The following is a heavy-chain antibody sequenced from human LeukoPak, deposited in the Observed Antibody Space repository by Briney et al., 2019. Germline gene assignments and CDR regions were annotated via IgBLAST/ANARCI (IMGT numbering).Heavy chain of an antibody. Sequence: PGRSLRLSCAASGFTFEDYAMHWVRQAPGKGLEWVSGISWNSGSIGYADSVKGRFTISRDNAKNSLYLQMNSLRAEDTALYYCAKVRQSIAAAGTLSHLDYWGQETLVTDSS. CDR1: GFTFEDYA. CDR2: ISWNSGSI. CDR3: AKVRQSIAAAGTLSHLDY. J-gene: IGHJ4*02. D-gene: IGHD6-13*01. V-gene: IGHV3-9*01.